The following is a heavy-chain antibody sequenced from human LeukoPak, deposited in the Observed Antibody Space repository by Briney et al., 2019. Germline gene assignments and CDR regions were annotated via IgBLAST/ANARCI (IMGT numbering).Heavy chain of an antibody. CDR3: ARGDYGGWAEYFLH. D-gene: IGHD4-23*01. CDR1: GGTFSTYS. CDR2: IIPMFGAT. J-gene: IGHJ1*01. Sequence: SVTVSFKASGGTFSTYSINWVRQAPGQGLEWMGGIIPMFGATNHALSFQGRVTFTADESTSTAYMELSSLRSEDTAVYYCARGDYGGWAEYFLHWGQGTLVIVSS. V-gene: IGHV1-69*13.